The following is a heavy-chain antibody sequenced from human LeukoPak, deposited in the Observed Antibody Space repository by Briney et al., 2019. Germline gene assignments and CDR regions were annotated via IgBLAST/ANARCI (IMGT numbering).Heavy chain of an antibody. CDR1: GGSISSSSYY. CDR3: ASARTSSRSWFTFDY. V-gene: IGHV4-39*01. J-gene: IGHJ4*02. D-gene: IGHD6-13*01. Sequence: SETLSLTCTVSGGSISSSSYYWGWIRQPPGKGLEWIGSIYYSGSTYYNPPLKSRVTISVDTSKNQLSLKLSSVTAADTAVYYCASARTSSRSWFTFDYWGQGILVTVSS. CDR2: IYYSGST.